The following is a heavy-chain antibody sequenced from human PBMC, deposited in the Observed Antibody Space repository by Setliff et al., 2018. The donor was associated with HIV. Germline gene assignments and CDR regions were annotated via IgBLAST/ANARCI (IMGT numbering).Heavy chain of an antibody. J-gene: IGHJ4*02. Sequence: PSETLSLTCTVSGDSISIGGYYWGWIRQHPGKGLEWIGYIYHNGSTYYNPSLKSRVIISVDTSKNQFSLKPSSVTAADTAVYYCARLVDSAAVPQDYFDYWGQGTLVTVSS. D-gene: IGHD6-6*01. CDR1: GDSISIGGYY. CDR2: IYHNGST. V-gene: IGHV4-31*03. CDR3: ARLVDSAAVPQDYFDY.